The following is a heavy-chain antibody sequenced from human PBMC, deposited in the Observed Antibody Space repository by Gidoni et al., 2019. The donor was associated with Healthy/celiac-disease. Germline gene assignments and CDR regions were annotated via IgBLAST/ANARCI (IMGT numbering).Heavy chain of an antibody. CDR2: ISGSGGST. CDR1: GFTFSSYA. D-gene: IGHD5-18*01. CDR3: AKYSYGTKYYYYGMDV. V-gene: IGHV3-23*01. J-gene: IGHJ6*02. Sequence: EVQLLESGGGLVQPGGSLRLSCAASGFTFSSYAMSWVRQAPGKGLEWVSAISGSGGSTYSADSVKGRFTISRDNSKNTLYLQMNSLRAEDTAVYYCAKYSYGTKYYYYGMDVWGQGTTVTVSS.